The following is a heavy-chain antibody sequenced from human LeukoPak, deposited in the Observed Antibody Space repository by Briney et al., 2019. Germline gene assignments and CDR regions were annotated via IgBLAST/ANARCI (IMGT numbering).Heavy chain of an antibody. Sequence: GASVKVSCKASGGTFSSYAISWVRQAPGQGLEWMGGIIPIFGTANYAQKFQGRVTITADESTSTAYMELSSLRSEDTAVYYCVVARDGYNYDFDYWGQGTLVTVCS. D-gene: IGHD5-24*01. CDR3: VVARDGYNYDFDY. CDR2: IIPIFGTA. J-gene: IGHJ4*02. CDR1: GGTFSSYA. V-gene: IGHV1-69*01.